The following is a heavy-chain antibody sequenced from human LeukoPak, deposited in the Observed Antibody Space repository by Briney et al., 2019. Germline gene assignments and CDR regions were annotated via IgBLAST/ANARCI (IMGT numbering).Heavy chain of an antibody. D-gene: IGHD5-18*01. Sequence: ASVKVSCKASGGTFSSYAISWVRQAPGQGLEWMGVIIPIFGTANYAQKSQGRVTVTADESTSTAYMELSSLRSEDTAVYYCARLGYGDHYYIDVWGKGTTVTVS. V-gene: IGHV1-69*01. CDR1: GGTFSSYA. J-gene: IGHJ6*03. CDR2: IIPIFGTA. CDR3: ARLGYGDHYYIDV.